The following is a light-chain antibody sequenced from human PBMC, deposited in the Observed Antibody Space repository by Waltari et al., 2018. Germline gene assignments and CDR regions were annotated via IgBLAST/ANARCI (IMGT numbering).Light chain of an antibody. CDR1: SGSIASNS. Sequence: NFMLTQPHSVSDSPGKTVTISCTPSSGSIASNSVQWYQRRPGSVPTTVIYEDNQRPSGVPDRFSGSIDSSSNSASLTIPGLQTEDEADYYCQSHDANHYVVFGGGTKVTVL. J-gene: IGLJ2*01. CDR2: EDN. V-gene: IGLV6-57*03. CDR3: QSHDANHYVV.